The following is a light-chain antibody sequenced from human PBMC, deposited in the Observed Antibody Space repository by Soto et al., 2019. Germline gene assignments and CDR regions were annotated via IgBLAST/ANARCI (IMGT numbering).Light chain of an antibody. J-gene: IGKJ4*02. CDR1: QSLLHSNGYNY. CDR2: WGS. V-gene: IGKV2-28*01. Sequence: VMTQSPLSLPVTPGEPASISCRAIQSLLHSNGYNYLDWYLEKPGQSQQLLIYWGSNRASEVPDRLSGSESDKDVTLKINRVEGEGVGVYFCRQALQCPPTVGGGTKVEIK. CDR3: RQALQCPPT.